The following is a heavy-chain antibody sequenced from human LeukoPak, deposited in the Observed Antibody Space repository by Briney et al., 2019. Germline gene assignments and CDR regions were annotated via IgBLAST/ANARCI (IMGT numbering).Heavy chain of an antibody. CDR2: ISAGAGTT. V-gene: IGHV3-23*01. D-gene: IGHD6-19*01. CDR1: GFTFSSFP. CDR3: AKGSSIAVAGTGPFDY. Sequence: GGSLRLSCAASGFTFSSFPMSWVRQAPGKGLEWVSAISAGAGTTYYADSVKGRFTISRDNSKNTLYLQMNSLRAEDTAVYYCAKGSSIAVAGTGPFDYWGQGTLVTVSS. J-gene: IGHJ4*02.